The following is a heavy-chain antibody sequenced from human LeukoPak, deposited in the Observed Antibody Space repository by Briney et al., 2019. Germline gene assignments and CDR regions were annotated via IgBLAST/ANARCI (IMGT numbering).Heavy chain of an antibody. CDR2: ISAYNGNT. V-gene: IGHV1-18*01. D-gene: IGHD4-17*01. J-gene: IGHJ4*01. CDR3: ARDRVGGDLTGVSLY. Sequence: ASVKVSCKASGYPFDNFGLSWVRQAPGQGLEWMGWISAYNGNTHYAQKFRGRLTLTTETSTSTAYLELRSLKSDDTAVYYCARDRVGGDLTGVSLYWGQGTLVTVSS. CDR1: GYPFDNFG.